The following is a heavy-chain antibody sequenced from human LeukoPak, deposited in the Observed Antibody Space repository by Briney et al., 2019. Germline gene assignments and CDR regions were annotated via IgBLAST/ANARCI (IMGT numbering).Heavy chain of an antibody. J-gene: IGHJ6*02. CDR2: IYPGDFDT. Sequence: GESLKISCKGSGYSFTSYWIGWVRQMPGKGLEWMGIIYPGDFDTRYSPSFQGQVTISADKSISTAYLQWSSLKASDTAMYYCARQVNYATTYYYYGMDVWGQGTTVTVSS. D-gene: IGHD1-7*01. CDR1: GYSFTSYW. V-gene: IGHV5-51*01. CDR3: ARQVNYATTYYYYGMDV.